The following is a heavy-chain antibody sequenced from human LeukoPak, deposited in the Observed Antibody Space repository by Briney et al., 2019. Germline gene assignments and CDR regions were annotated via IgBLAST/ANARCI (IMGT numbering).Heavy chain of an antibody. CDR1: GYTFTSYY. CDR3: ARVLTPGAGSPLFDY. J-gene: IGHJ4*02. CDR2: INPSGGST. D-gene: IGHD4-23*01. V-gene: IGHV1-46*01. Sequence: ASVKVSCKASGYTFTSYYMHWVRQAPGQGLEWMGIINPSGGSTSYAQKFQGRVTMTRDTSTSTVYMELSSLRSEDTAVYYCARVLTPGAGSPLFDYWGQGTLVTVSS.